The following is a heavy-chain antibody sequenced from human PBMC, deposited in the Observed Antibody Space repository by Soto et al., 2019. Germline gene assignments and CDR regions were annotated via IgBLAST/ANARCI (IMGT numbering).Heavy chain of an antibody. CDR2: IDDDGSA. CDR1: GSTFGSYW. V-gene: IGHV3-74*01. Sequence: QLVESGGGLVQPGGSLRISCAASGSTFGSYWMHWVRQAPGKGLVWLSRIDDDGSAVYADSVKGRFTTPRDNAKNTVYLQMNSLRDEDTAVYYCARDIPHNWFDAWGQGTLVTVSS. J-gene: IGHJ5*02. CDR3: ARDIPHNWFDA. D-gene: IGHD2-21*01.